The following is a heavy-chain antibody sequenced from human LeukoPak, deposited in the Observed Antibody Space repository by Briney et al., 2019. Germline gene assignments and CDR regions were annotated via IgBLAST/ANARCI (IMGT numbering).Heavy chain of an antibody. V-gene: IGHV3-21*01. CDR3: ARAAQAYCGGDCYSVFRTPVDY. CDR2: ISSSSSYI. D-gene: IGHD2-21*02. Sequence: PGGSLRLSCAASGFTFSSYTMNWVRQAPGKGLEWVSSISSSSSYIYYADSVKGRFTISRDNAKNSLYLQMNSLRAEDTAVYYCARAAQAYCGGDCYSVFRTPVDYWGQGTLVTVSS. J-gene: IGHJ4*02. CDR1: GFTFSSYT.